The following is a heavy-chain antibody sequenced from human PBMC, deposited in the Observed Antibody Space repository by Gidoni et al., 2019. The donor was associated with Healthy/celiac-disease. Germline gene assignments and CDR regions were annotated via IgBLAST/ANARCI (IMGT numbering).Heavy chain of an antibody. J-gene: IGHJ6*02. V-gene: IGHV4-31*03. CDR2: IYYLGST. D-gene: IGHD3-3*01. CDR3: ARDYSYDFWSGSYGMDV. CDR1: GGSIRSGGYY. Sequence: QVQLQESGPGLVKPSQTLSLTCTVSGGSIRSGGYYLSWIRQHPGKGLEWLGYIYYLGSTYYNPSLKSRVTISVDTSKNQFSLKLSSVTAADTAVYYCARDYSYDFWSGSYGMDVWGQGTTVTVSS.